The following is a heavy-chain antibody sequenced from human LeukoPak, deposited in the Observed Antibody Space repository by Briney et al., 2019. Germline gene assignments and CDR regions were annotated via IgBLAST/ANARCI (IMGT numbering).Heavy chain of an antibody. Sequence: PGGSLRLSCAVSGFTFKLYWMHWVRQAPGKGPVWVSRINDDGSDTTYADSVKGRFTISRDDAKNMLFLQMNSLRAEDTAVYYCVKGGPFTWSWGQGTLVTVSS. D-gene: IGHD2-15*01. CDR2: INDDGSDT. V-gene: IGHV3-74*01. CDR1: GFTFKLYW. J-gene: IGHJ5*02. CDR3: VKGGPFTWS.